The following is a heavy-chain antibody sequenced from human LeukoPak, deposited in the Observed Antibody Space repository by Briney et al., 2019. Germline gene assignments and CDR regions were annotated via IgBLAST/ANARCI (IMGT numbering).Heavy chain of an antibody. CDR1: GGTFSSYA. J-gene: IGHJ5*02. CDR2: IIPIFGTA. D-gene: IGHD3-3*01. CDR3: ARKRIDFGSDYYARGWGIQWVYWFDH. V-gene: IGHV1-69*05. Sequence: GASVKVSCKASGGTFSSYAISWVRQAPGQGLEWMGRIIPIFGTANYAQKFQGRVTITTDESTSTAYMELSSLRSEDTAVYYCARKRIDFGSDYYARGWGIQWVYWFDHWGQGTLVTVSS.